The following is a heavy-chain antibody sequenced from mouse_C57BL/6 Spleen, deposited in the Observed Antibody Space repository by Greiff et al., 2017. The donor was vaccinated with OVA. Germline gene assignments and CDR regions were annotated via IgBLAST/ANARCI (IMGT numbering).Heavy chain of an antibody. D-gene: IGHD2-14*01. J-gene: IGHJ4*01. CDR2: IDPSDSET. V-gene: IGHV1-52*01. CDR1: GYTFTSYW. Sequence: QVQLQQPGAELVRPGSSVKLSCKASGYTFTSYWLHWVTQRPIQGLEWIGNIDPSDSETHYNQKFKDKATLTVDKSSSTAYMQLRSLTSEDSAVYYCARKVSYAMDYWGQGTSGTVSS. CDR3: ARKVSYAMDY.